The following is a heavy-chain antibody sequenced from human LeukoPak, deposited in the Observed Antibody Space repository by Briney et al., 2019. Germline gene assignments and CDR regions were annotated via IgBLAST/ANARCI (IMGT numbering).Heavy chain of an antibody. CDR3: TKLKGWYGEGFFDY. Sequence: GGSLRLSCAASGFTVSSNYMSWVRQPAGKGLEWVSVLYSGGATFYADSVKGRFTISRDTSKNTLYLQMNDLRAQATAVYYCTKLKGWYGEGFFDYWGQGTLVTVSS. V-gene: IGHV3-66*04. D-gene: IGHD6-19*01. CDR1: GFTVSSNY. CDR2: LYSGGAT. J-gene: IGHJ4*02.